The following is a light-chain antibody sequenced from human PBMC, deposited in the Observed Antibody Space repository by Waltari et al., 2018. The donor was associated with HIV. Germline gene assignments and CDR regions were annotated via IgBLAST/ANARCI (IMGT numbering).Light chain of an antibody. Sequence: EIVLTQSPGTLSLSPGERAPLSCRASPSVSSTYLAWYQQKPGQAPRLLIYGASSRATGIPDRFSGSGSGTDFTLTISRLEPEDFAVYYCQQYGSSRTFGQGTKVEIK. J-gene: IGKJ1*01. CDR2: GAS. CDR1: PSVSSTY. V-gene: IGKV3-20*01. CDR3: QQYGSSRT.